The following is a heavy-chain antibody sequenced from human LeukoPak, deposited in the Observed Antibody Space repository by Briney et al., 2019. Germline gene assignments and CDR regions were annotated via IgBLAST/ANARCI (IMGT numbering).Heavy chain of an antibody. J-gene: IGHJ4*02. V-gene: IGHV3-53*04. D-gene: IGHD3-22*01. CDR3: ARAPCYDSSGYYYRGACYFDY. Sequence: GGSLRLSCAASGFAVSSNYMSWVRQAPGKGREWVSVIYSGGSTYYADSVKGRFTISRHNSKNTLYLQMNSLRAEDTAVYYCARAPCYDSSGYYYRGACYFDYWGQGTLVTVSS. CDR2: IYSGGST. CDR1: GFAVSSNY.